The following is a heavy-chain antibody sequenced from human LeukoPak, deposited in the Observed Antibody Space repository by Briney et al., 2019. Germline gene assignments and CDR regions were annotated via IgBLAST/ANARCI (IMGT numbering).Heavy chain of an antibody. V-gene: IGHV3-7*04. CDR2: IKQDGSEK. CDR1: GFTFSGYW. CDR3: ARPGRADAFDT. J-gene: IGHJ3*02. Sequence: GGSLRLSCAASGFTFSGYWMSWVRQAPGKGLEWVANIKQDGSEKHYVHSVKGRFTIFRDNAKNSLYLQMNSLRAEDTAVYYCARPGRADAFDTWGQGTMVTVSA.